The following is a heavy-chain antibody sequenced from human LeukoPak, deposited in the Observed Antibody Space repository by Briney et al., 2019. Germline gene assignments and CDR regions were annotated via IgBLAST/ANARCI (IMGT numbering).Heavy chain of an antibody. Sequence: GGSLRLSCAASGFTFSTYWVHWVRQAPGKGLAWVSRITSDGSSTSYADSVKGRFTISRDNTKNTLYLQMKSLRAEDTAEYYCARAVRTYDSSGDYLDAFDIWGQGTMVTVSS. CDR2: ITSDGSST. J-gene: IGHJ3*02. CDR1: GFTFSTYW. V-gene: IGHV3-74*01. D-gene: IGHD3-22*01. CDR3: ARAVRTYDSSGDYLDAFDI.